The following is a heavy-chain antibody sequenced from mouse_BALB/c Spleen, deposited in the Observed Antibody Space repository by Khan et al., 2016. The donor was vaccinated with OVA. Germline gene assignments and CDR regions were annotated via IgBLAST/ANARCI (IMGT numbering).Heavy chain of an antibody. Sequence: VQLEQSGPELMKPGASVNLSCNASAYSFTSYYMHWVQQSHGKSLEWIGCIDPFNGGTTYHQKFKGRATLTVDKSSRKDYMHLRTLTSEDSAVYYCARRTFDYWGQGTSVTVSS. CDR3: ARRTFDY. V-gene: IGHV1S135*01. J-gene: IGHJ4*01. CDR1: AYSFTSYY. CDR2: IDPFNGGT.